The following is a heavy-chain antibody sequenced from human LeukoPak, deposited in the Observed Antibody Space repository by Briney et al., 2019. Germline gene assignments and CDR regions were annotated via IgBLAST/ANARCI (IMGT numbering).Heavy chain of an antibody. V-gene: IGHV3-30-3*01. D-gene: IGHD4-11*01. CDR3: ARDVDYSNYVLDY. Sequence: PGGSLRLSCAASGFTFSSYAMHWVRQAPGKGLEWVAVISYDGSNKYYADSVKGRFTISRDNSKNTLYLQMNSLRAEDTAVYYCARDVDYSNYVLDYWGQGTLVTVSS. CDR1: GFTFSSYA. CDR2: ISYDGSNK. J-gene: IGHJ4*02.